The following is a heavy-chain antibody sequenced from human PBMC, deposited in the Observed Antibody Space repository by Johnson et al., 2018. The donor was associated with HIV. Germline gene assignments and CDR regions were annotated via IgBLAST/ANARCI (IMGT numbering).Heavy chain of an antibody. CDR1: GFTVSSNY. CDR3: ARDSDISLGVAGAFDI. D-gene: IGHD3-9*01. Sequence: VQLVESGGGLVQPGGSLRLSCAASGFTVSSNYMSWVRQAPGKGLEWVSVIYSGGSTYYEDSVKGRFTISRDNSKNTLDLQMNSLRAEDTAGYYCARDSDISLGVAGAFDIWGQGTMVTVSA. J-gene: IGHJ3*02. V-gene: IGHV3-66*01. CDR2: IYSGGST.